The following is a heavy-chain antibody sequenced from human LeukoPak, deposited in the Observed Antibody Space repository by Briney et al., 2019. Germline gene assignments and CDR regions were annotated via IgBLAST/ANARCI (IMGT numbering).Heavy chain of an antibody. CDR1: GYTLTDFS. V-gene: IGHV1-24*01. CDR3: ATLDSYYDNSGRPLIPD. Sequence: ASLEVSCNISGYTLTDFSMHWLRQAPGKGLEWMGGFNREDDEPIYAPHFRGRVTVTEDTSTDTAYMELSSLRSEDTAVYYCATLDSYYDNSGRPLIPDWGQGTLVTVSS. CDR2: FNREDDEP. D-gene: IGHD3-22*01. J-gene: IGHJ4*02.